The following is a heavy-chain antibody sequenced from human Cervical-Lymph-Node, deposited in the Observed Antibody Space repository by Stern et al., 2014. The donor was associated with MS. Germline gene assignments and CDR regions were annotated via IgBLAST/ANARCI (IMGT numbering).Heavy chain of an antibody. J-gene: IGHJ6*02. CDR2: ISHDGNEK. Sequence: VQLVESGGGVVQPGRSLRLSCAASGFTLRSYGMHWVRQAPGKGLEWVAVISHDGNEKYYTDSVKARFTISRDNSKNTLYLQMNSLRTEDTAVYYCAKDRLFCSGGGCYAMDVWGQGTTVTVSS. CDR1: GFTLRSYG. D-gene: IGHD2-15*01. CDR3: AKDRLFCSGGGCYAMDV. V-gene: IGHV3-30*18.